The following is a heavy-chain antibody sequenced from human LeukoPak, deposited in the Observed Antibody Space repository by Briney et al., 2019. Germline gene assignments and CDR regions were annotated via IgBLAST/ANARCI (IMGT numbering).Heavy chain of an antibody. CDR3: ARDDSSGYLDY. CDR2: IIPIVGTA. V-gene: IGHV1-69*05. D-gene: IGHD3-22*01. J-gene: IGHJ4*02. CDR1: GGTFSSYA. Sequence: GASVKVSCKASGGTFSSYAISWVRQAPGQGLEWMGGIIPIVGTANYAQKFQGRVTITTDESTSTAYMELSSLRSEDTAVYYCARDDSSGYLDYWGQGTLVTVSS.